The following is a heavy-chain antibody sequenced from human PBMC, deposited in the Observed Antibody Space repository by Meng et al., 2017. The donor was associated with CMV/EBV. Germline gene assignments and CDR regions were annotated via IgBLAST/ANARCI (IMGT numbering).Heavy chain of an antibody. CDR1: GGSITSETFY. Sequence: SETLSLTCSVSGGSITSETFYWGWIRQSPGKGLEWIASIYSSGNTYYNPSLKSRVTISADTSKNQFSLKLSSVTAADTAVYYCARLYGYCDYWGQGTLVTVSS. CDR2: IYSSGNT. D-gene: IGHD5/OR15-5a*01. J-gene: IGHJ4*02. V-gene: IGHV4-39*01. CDR3: ARLYGYCDY.